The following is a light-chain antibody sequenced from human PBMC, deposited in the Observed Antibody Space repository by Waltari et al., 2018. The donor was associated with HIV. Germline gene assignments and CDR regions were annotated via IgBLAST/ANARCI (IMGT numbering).Light chain of an antibody. CDR2: GDH. CDR1: SSHIGSNT. Sequence: QSVLTQPASVSGTPGQRVTISCSGSSSHIGSNTVSWYPQLPGAAPKLLVFGDHLRPSGDTDRFAGSKSGTSAPLAISGLQFEDEEVYFCGVWDDSLSVQAFFGGGTMLTVL. J-gene: IGLJ2*01. V-gene: IGLV1-44*01. CDR3: GVWDDSLSVQAF.